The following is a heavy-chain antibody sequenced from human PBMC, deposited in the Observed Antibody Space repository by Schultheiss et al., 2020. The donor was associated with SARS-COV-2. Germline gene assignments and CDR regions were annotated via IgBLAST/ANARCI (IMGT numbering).Heavy chain of an antibody. Sequence: GGSLRLSCAASGFTFSSYGMHWVRQAPGKGLEWVAVIWYDGSNKYYADSVKGRFTISRDNSKNTLYLQMNSLRAEDTAVYYCARSLGYYDILTGYHPAHYGMDVWGQGTTVTVSS. V-gene: IGHV3-33*01. CDR3: ARSLGYYDILTGYHPAHYGMDV. CDR1: GFTFSSYG. J-gene: IGHJ6*02. D-gene: IGHD3-9*01. CDR2: IWYDGSNK.